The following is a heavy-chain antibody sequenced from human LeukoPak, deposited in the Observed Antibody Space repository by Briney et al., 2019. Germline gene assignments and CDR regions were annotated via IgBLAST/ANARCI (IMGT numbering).Heavy chain of an antibody. CDR3: ARDDSSGFDY. CDR1: GFAFSRYW. D-gene: IGHD3-22*01. V-gene: IGHV3-74*01. Sequence: GGGPGLSWAASGFAFSRYWMHLGRPAPGEGGVWVSRINSDGSSTSYADSVKGRFTISRDNAKNTLYLQMNSLRAEDTAVYYCARDDSSGFDYWGQGTLVTVSS. CDR2: INSDGSST. J-gene: IGHJ4*02.